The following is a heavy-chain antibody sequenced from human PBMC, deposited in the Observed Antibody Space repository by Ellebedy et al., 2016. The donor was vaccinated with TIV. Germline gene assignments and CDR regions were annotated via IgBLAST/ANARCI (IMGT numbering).Heavy chain of an antibody. CDR1: GFSFSTYG. V-gene: IGHV3-30*03. Sequence: GESLKISCAASGFSFSTYGMHWVRQAPGKGLEWVALISHDGRHKSYVDSVQGRFTISRDNAKNSVYLQMNSLRAEDTAVYYCARRVGFDYWGQGTLVTVSS. D-gene: IGHD1-26*01. CDR2: ISHDGRHK. CDR3: ARRVGFDY. J-gene: IGHJ4*02.